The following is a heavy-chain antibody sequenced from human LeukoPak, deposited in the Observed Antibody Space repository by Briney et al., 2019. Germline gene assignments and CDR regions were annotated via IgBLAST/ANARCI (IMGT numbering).Heavy chain of an antibody. J-gene: IGHJ4*02. Sequence: SVKVSCKASGGTFSSYAISWVRQAPGQGLEWMGRIIPILGIANYAQKFQGRVTITADKSTSTAYMELSSLRSEDTAVYYCARDEDIVVVPAAIKLGFDYWGQGTLVTVSS. CDR3: ARDEDIVVVPAAIKLGFDY. D-gene: IGHD2-2*02. V-gene: IGHV1-69*04. CDR1: GGTFSSYA. CDR2: IIPILGIA.